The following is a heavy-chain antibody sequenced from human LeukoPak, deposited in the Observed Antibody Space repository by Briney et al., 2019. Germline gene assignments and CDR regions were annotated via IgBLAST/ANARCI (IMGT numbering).Heavy chain of an antibody. D-gene: IGHD3-16*01. V-gene: IGHV1-46*01. Sequence: ALVKVSCKASGYTFTSYGISWVRQAPGQGLEWMGLINPSGSATRYAQSFQGRVTMTRDLSTSTDYMELSSLRSDDTTVYFCARDISEGDYAWWFDPWGQGTLVTVAS. CDR2: INPSGSAT. CDR3: ARDISEGDYAWWFDP. CDR1: GYTFTSYG. J-gene: IGHJ5*02.